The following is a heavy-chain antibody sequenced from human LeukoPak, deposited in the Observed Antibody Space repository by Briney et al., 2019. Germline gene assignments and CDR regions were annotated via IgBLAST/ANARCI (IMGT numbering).Heavy chain of an antibody. CDR2: INPNSGGT. J-gene: IGHJ6*02. V-gene: IGHV1-2*06. CDR1: GYTFTDYY. CDR3: ASVYNYGMDV. Sequence: ASVKVSCKASGYTFTDYYMHWVRQAPGQGLEWMGRINPNSGGTNYAQKFQGRVTMTRDTSISTAYMELNSLRSEDTAVYYCASVYNYGMDVWGQGTTVIVSS.